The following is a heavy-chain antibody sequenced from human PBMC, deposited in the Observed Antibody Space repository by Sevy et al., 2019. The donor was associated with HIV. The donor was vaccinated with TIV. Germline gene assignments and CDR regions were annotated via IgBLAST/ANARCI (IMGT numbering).Heavy chain of an antibody. CDR1: GYSFTSHW. V-gene: IGHV5-51*01. D-gene: IGHD3-22*01. CDR2: SYADDSDT. CDR3: ATSRSGYFDSSGYYIY. J-gene: IGHJ4*02. Sequence: GESLKISCKGSGYSFTSHWIGWVRHMPGEGLEWMGISYADDSDTRYSPSFQGQVTFSADKSISTAYLQWSSLKASDTAMYYCATSRSGYFDSSGYYIYWGQGTLVTVSS.